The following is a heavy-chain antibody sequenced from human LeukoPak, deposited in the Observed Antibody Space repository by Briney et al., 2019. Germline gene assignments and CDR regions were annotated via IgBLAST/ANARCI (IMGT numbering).Heavy chain of an antibody. CDR1: GYTLTELS. J-gene: IGHJ6*02. Sequence: ASVRVSCKVSGYTLTELSMHWVRQAPGKGLEWMGGFDPEDGETIYAQKFQGRVTMTEDTSTDTAYMELSSLRSEDTAVYYCATRGYSYGYEYYYYGMDVWGQGTTVTVSS. V-gene: IGHV1-24*01. CDR3: ATRGYSYGYEYYYYGMDV. CDR2: FDPEDGET. D-gene: IGHD5-18*01.